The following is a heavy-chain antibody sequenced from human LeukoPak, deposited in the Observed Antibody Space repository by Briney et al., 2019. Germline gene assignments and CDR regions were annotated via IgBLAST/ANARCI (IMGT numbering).Heavy chain of an antibody. CDR2: ISPYNGNT. CDR3: ERGQLVHFDY. J-gene: IGHJ4*02. Sequence: GGSGKVSCKVSGYTFTINGTSWVPNAPGQGLESMGWISPYNGNTNYAHKPQGRVNMTTDTSTSMAYMELRSLRSDEPAVYYCERGQLVHFDYWGQGTLVSVSS. CDR1: GYTFTING. V-gene: IGHV1-18*04. D-gene: IGHD6-13*01.